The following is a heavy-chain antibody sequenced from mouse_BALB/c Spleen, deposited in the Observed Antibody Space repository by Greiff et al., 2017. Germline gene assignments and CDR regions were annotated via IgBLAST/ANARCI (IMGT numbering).Heavy chain of an antibody. J-gene: IGHJ2*01. D-gene: IGHD2-4*01. Sequence: EVTLVESGGGLVQPGGSRKLSCAASGFTFSDYGMAWVRQAPGKGPEWVAFISNLAYSIYYADTVTGRFTISRENAKNTLYLEMSSLRSEDTAMYYCARIYYDYFDYWGQGTTLTVSS. CDR1: GFTFSDYG. CDR2: ISNLAYSI. V-gene: IGHV5-15*02. CDR3: ARIYYDYFDY.